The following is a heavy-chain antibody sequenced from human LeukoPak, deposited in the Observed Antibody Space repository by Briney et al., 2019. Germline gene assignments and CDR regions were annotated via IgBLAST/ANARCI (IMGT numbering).Heavy chain of an antibody. Sequence: PGGSLRLSCAASGFTFSSYAMHWVRQAPGKGLEYVSAISSNGGSTYYSNSVKGRFTISRDNSKSTLYLQMGSLRAEDMAVYYCARTKFYYYGSGPLDYWGQGTLVTVSS. CDR2: ISSNGGST. V-gene: IGHV3-64*01. CDR1: GFTFSSYA. J-gene: IGHJ4*02. D-gene: IGHD3-10*01. CDR3: ARTKFYYYGSGPLDY.